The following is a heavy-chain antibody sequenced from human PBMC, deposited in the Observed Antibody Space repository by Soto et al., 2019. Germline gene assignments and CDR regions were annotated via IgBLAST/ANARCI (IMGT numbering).Heavy chain of an antibody. D-gene: IGHD6-19*01. Sequence: GGSRRLSCAASGFTSSNYWMNWVRQAPGKGLEWVANIKQDGSEKYYVDFVKGRFTISRDNAKNSLYLQMNSLRAEDTAVFYCAAMTGTFPRDYWGQRTLVTDSS. J-gene: IGHJ4*02. CDR2: IKQDGSEK. CDR1: GFTSSNYW. CDR3: AAMTGTFPRDY. V-gene: IGHV3-7*05.